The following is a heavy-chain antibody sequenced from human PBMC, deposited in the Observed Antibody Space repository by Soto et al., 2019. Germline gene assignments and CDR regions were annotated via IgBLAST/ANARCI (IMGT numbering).Heavy chain of an antibody. Sequence: QVQLVESGGGVVQPGRSLRLSCAASGFTFSSYAMHWVRQAPGKGLEWVAVISYDGSNKYYADSVKGRFTISRDNSKNTLYLQMNSLRAEDTAVYYFARPTSSGWTTDAFDIWGQGTMVTGSS. V-gene: IGHV3-30-3*01. CDR1: GFTFSSYA. CDR2: ISYDGSNK. J-gene: IGHJ3*02. CDR3: ARPTSSGWTTDAFDI. D-gene: IGHD6-19*01.